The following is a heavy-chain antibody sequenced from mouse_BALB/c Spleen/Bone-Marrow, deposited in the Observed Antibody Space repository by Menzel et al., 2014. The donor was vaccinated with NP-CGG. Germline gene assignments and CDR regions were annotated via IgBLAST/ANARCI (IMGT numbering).Heavy chain of an antibody. CDR1: GFSLTSYG. J-gene: IGHJ2*01. D-gene: IGHD1-1*01. V-gene: IGHV2-9*02. CDR2: IWAGGTT. CDR3: ARSTTTDYFDY. Sequence: VQRVESGPGLVAPSQSLSITCTVSGFSLTSYGVHWVRQPPGKGLEWLGVIWAGGTTNYNSALMSRLSISKDNSKSQVLLKMNSLQTDDTTMYYCARSTTTDYFDYWGQGTTLTVSS.